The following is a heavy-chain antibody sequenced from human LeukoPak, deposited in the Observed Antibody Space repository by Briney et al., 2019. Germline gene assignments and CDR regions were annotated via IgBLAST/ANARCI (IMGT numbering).Heavy chain of an antibody. D-gene: IGHD3-10*01. Sequence: GGSLRLSCAASGFTFSTYAMNWVRQAPGKGLEWVAVISDDGRHNYYADSVKGRFTISRDNAKNSLYLQMNSLRAEDTAVYYCAKEMGHSPHSSGTYWSDGGVGLDYWGQGTLVTVSS. J-gene: IGHJ4*02. CDR2: ISDDGRHN. V-gene: IGHV3-30*04. CDR3: AKEMGHSPHSSGTYWSDGGVGLDY. CDR1: GFTFSTYA.